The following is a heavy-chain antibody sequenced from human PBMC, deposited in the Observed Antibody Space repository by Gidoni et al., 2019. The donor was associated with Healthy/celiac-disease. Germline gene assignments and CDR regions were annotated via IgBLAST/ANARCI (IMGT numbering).Heavy chain of an antibody. D-gene: IGHD3-22*01. CDR3: ARGPYYYDSSGPTGGYYYYYGMDV. J-gene: IGHJ6*02. CDR2: IYTSGST. CDR1: GGSISSSY. Sequence: QVQLQESGPGLVKPSETLSLTCTVSGGSISSSYWSWIRQPAGKGLEWIGRIYTSGSTNYNPSLKSRVTMSVDTSKNQFSLKLSSVTAADTAVYYCARGPYYYDSSGPTGGYYYYYGMDVWGQGTTVTVSS. V-gene: IGHV4-4*07.